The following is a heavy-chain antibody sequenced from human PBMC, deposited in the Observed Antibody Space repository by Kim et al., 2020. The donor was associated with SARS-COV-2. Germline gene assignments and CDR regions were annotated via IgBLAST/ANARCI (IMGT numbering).Heavy chain of an antibody. V-gene: IGHV3-30*04. CDR2: ISYDGSNK. D-gene: IGHD3-10*01. J-gene: IGHJ6*02. Sequence: GGSLRLSCAASGFTFSSYAMHWVRQAPGKGLEWVAVISYDGSNKYYADSVKGRFTISRDNSKNTLYLQMNSLRAEDTAVYYCARIRITMVRGSMDVWGQG. CDR3: ARIRITMVRGSMDV. CDR1: GFTFSSYA.